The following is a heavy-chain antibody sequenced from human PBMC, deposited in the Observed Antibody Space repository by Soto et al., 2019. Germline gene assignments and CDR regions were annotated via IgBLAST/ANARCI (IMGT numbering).Heavy chain of an antibody. CDR2: INHSGST. CDR3: ARDQISSGWSYYYYYGMDV. Sequence: QVQLQQWGAGLSKPSETLSLTCAVYGGSFSGYYWSWIRQPPGKGLEWIGEINHSGSTNYNPSLKSRVTISVDTSKNQFSLKLSSVTAADTAVYYCARDQISSGWSYYYYYGMDVWGQGTTVTVSS. CDR1: GGSFSGYY. V-gene: IGHV4-34*01. D-gene: IGHD6-19*01. J-gene: IGHJ6*02.